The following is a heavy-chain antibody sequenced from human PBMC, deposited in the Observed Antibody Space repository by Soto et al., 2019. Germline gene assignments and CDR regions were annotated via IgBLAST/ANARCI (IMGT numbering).Heavy chain of an antibody. CDR1: SGSISSDDYY. CDR3: ARASRYTSSWFYFNY. J-gene: IGHJ4*02. D-gene: IGHD6-13*01. Sequence: SETLSLTCTVSSGSISSDDYYWSWIRQPPGKGLEWIGYIYYSGSTDYNSALKSRVTISVDTTKNQFSLKLSSVTAADTAVYYCARASRYTSSWFYFNYWGQGTLVTVSS. V-gene: IGHV4-30-4*01. CDR2: IYYSGST.